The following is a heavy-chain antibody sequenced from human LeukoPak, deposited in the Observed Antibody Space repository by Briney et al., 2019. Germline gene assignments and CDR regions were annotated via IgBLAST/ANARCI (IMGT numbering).Heavy chain of an antibody. CDR2: IKSKTDGGTT. Sequence: SGGSLRLSCAASGFNFNNYWMSWLRQAPGKGLEWVGRIKSKTDGGTTDYAAPVKGRFTISRDDSKNTLYLQMNSLKTEDTAVYYCTMGYSYANYWGQGTLVTVSS. J-gene: IGHJ4*02. CDR3: TMGYSYANY. D-gene: IGHD5-18*01. V-gene: IGHV3-15*01. CDR1: GFNFNNYW.